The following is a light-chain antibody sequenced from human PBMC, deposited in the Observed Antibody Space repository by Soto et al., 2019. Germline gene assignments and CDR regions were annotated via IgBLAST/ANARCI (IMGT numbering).Light chain of an antibody. Sequence: DIQMTQSPSSLSASVGDRVTITCRASQSISSYLNWYQQKPGKAPKLLIYAASSLQSGVPSRFSGSGSGTDFTLTISSLQHEDFETYYCQQSYSTHYTFGQGTKVDIK. J-gene: IGKJ2*01. CDR1: QSISSY. V-gene: IGKV1-39*01. CDR2: AAS. CDR3: QQSYSTHYT.